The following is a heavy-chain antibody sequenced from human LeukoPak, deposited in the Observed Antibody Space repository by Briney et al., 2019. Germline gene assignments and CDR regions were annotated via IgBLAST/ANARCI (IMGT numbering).Heavy chain of an antibody. V-gene: IGHV3-15*01. Sequence: GGSLRLSCAASGFTFSSYSMNWVRQAPGKGLERVGRIRSETDDGTTDYAAPVKGRVTISRDDSKNTLYLQMNNLNTEDTAVYYCTTNVLRWELFDYWGQGTLVTVSS. D-gene: IGHD1-26*01. CDR3: TTNVLRWELFDY. CDR2: IRSETDDGTT. CDR1: GFTFSSYS. J-gene: IGHJ4*02.